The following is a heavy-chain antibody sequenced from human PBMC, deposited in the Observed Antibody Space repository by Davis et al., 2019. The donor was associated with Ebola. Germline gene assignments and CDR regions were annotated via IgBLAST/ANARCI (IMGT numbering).Heavy chain of an antibody. CDR3: ASLRRTITGMDDAFDI. CDR1: GNSFTTHW. D-gene: IGHD2-8*02. CDR2: IYTGDSDT. Sequence: PGGSLRLSCKDSGNSFTTHWIGWVRQMPGKGLEWMGLIYTGDSDTRYSPSFRGQVTISADKSIKTAFLQWSSLKASDTAIYYCASLRRTITGMDDAFDIWGQGTMVTVSS. J-gene: IGHJ3*02. V-gene: IGHV5-51*01.